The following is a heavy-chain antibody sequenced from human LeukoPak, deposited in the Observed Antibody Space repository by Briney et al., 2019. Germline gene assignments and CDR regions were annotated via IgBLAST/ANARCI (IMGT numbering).Heavy chain of an antibody. V-gene: IGHV4-59*01. D-gene: IGHD1-26*01. CDR3: ARDRRLGGSYEGDDY. J-gene: IGHJ4*02. Sequence: SETLSLTCTVSGGSISSYYWSWIRQPPGKGLEWIGYIYYSGSTNYNPSLKSRVTISVDPSKNQFSLKLSSVTAADTAVYYCARDRRLGGSYEGDDYWGQGTLVTVSS. CDR1: GGSISSYY. CDR2: IYYSGST.